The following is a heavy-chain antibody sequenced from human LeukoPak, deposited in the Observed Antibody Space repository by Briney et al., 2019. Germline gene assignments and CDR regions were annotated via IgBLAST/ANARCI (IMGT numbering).Heavy chain of an antibody. V-gene: IGHV3-23*01. Sequence: GGSLRLSCAASGFTFSSYAMSWVCQAPGKGLEWVSAISGSGGSTYYADSVKGRFTISRDNSKNTLYLQMNSLRAEDTAVYYCAKGFSYDSSGYPTDAFDIWGQGTMVTVSS. CDR2: ISGSGGST. D-gene: IGHD3-22*01. J-gene: IGHJ3*02. CDR1: GFTFSSYA. CDR3: AKGFSYDSSGYPTDAFDI.